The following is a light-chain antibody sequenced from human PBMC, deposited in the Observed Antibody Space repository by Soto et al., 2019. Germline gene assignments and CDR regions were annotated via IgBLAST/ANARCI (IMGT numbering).Light chain of an antibody. CDR3: QQYNNYPRT. J-gene: IGKJ1*01. V-gene: IGKV1-5*03. CDR1: QSINNW. CDR2: QAS. Sequence: DIQMTQSPSTLSVSVGDRVTITCRASQSINNWLAWYQQKPGKAPNLLIYQASSLESGVPSRFSGSVSGTEFTLTIGSLQPDDFATYYCQQYNNYPRTFGQGTKVDIK.